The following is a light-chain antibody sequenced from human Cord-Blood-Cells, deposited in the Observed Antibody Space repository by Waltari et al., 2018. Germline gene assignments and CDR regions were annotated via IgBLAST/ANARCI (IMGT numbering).Light chain of an antibody. Sequence: QSALTQPPSASGSPGQSVTISCTGTSRDVGGHNYVSWYQQHPGKAPKLMIDEVSKRPSGVPDRFSGSKSGNTASLTVSGLQAEDEADYYCSSYAGSNNFVFGTGTKVTVL. CDR1: SRDVGGHNY. CDR2: EVS. V-gene: IGLV2-8*01. CDR3: SSYAGSNNFV. J-gene: IGLJ1*01.